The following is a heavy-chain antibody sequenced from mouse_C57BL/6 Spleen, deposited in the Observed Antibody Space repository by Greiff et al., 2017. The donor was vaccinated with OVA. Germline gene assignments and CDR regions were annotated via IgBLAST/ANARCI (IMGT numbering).Heavy chain of an antibody. CDR1: GYTFTSYW. CDR3: AKREGSLDGYHEAMDY. J-gene: IGHJ4*01. Sequence: QVHVKQSGAELAKPGASVKLSCKASGYTFTSYWMHWVKQRPGQGLEWIGYINPSSGYTKYNQKFKDKATLTADKSSSTAYMQLSSLTYEDSAVYYCAKREGSLDGYHEAMDYWGQGTSVTVSS. CDR2: INPSSGYT. D-gene: IGHD2-3*01. V-gene: IGHV1-7*01.